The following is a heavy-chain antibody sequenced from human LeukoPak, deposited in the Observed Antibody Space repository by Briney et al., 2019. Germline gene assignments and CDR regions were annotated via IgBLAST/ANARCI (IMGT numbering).Heavy chain of an antibody. CDR1: GGSLSGYY. J-gene: IGHJ4*02. V-gene: IGHV4-34*01. D-gene: IGHD5-18*01. CDR3: ARRGYSYGYSDY. CDR2: INHSGST. Sequence: SETLSLTCAVYGGSLSGYYWSWIRQPPGKGLEWIGEINHSGSTNYNPSLKSRVTISVDTSKNQFSLKLSSVTAADTAVYYCARRGYSYGYSDYWGQGTLVTVSS.